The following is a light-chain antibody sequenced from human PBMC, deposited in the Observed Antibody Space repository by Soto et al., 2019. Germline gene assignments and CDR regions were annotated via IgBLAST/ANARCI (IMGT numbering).Light chain of an antibody. J-gene: IGLJ1*01. CDR3: CSYANSSSV. Sequence: QSVLTQPASVSGSPGQSISISCTGTSSDVGTWNLVSWYQQHPGKAPKLMIYEGNKRPSGVSNRFSGSKSGNTASLTISGLQTEDEADYYCCSYANSSSVFGTGTKLTVL. CDR1: SSDVGTWNL. CDR2: EGN. V-gene: IGLV2-23*03.